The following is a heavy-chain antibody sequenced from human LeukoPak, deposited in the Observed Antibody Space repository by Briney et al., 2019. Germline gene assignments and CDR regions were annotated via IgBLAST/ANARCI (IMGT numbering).Heavy chain of an antibody. V-gene: IGHV3-7*04. Sequence: GGSLRLSCAASGFTFSTSWMSWVRQAPEKGLEWVATIKQDGSEKYYVGSVKGRFTISRDNAKISLYLQMNSLRAEDTAVYYCARAAYTGSPTSFDYWGQGTLVTVSS. J-gene: IGHJ4*02. CDR3: ARAAYTGSPTSFDY. CDR2: IKQDGSEK. CDR1: GFTFSTSW. D-gene: IGHD1-26*01.